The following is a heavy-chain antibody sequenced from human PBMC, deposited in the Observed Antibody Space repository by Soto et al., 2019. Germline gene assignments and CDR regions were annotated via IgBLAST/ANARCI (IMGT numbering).Heavy chain of an antibody. V-gene: IGHV1-3*01. J-gene: IGHJ6*02. Sequence: ASVKVSCKASGYTFTSYAMHWVRRVPGQRLEWMGWINAGNGNTKYSQKFQGRVTITRDTSASTAYMELSSLRSEDTAVYYCAYGSGAHLYYYYGMDVWGQGTTVTVSS. CDR1: GYTFTSYA. CDR2: INAGNGNT. D-gene: IGHD3-10*01. CDR3: AYGSGAHLYYYYGMDV.